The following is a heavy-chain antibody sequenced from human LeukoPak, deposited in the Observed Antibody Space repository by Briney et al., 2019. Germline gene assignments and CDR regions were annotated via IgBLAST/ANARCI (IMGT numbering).Heavy chain of an antibody. CDR1: GFTFSSYT. V-gene: IGHV3-21*01. D-gene: IGHD3-3*01. J-gene: IGHJ5*02. CDR3: ARPYDFWSGYANYFDP. CDR2: ISSSSSYI. Sequence: GGSLRLSCAASGFTFSSYTMNWVRQAPGKGLEWVSSISSSSSYIYYADSVKGRFTISRDNAKNTLYLQMNSLRVEDTAVYYCARPYDFWSGYANYFDPWGQGTLVTVSS.